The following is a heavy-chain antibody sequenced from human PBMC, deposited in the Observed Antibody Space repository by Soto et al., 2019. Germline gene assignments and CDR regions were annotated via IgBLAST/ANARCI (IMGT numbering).Heavy chain of an antibody. CDR2: ISHTGST. CDR1: GGPMNSYD. D-gene: IGHD3-16*01. Sequence: SETLSLTCTVSGGPMNSYDWSWIRRPPGKGLEWLGYISHTGSTNYNPSLKSRVTISLDTSKNLFTLKLSTVTAADTAVYYCATLAASYYFAMDIWGQGTTVTVSS. CDR3: ATLAASYYFAMDI. V-gene: IGHV4-59*08. J-gene: IGHJ6*02.